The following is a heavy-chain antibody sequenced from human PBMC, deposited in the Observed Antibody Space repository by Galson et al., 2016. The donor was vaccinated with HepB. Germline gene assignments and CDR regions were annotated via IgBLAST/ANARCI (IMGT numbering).Heavy chain of an antibody. D-gene: IGHD1-26*01. Sequence: SLRLSCATSGFSFTKYWMHWVRQAPGKGLVWVSRINFDGTDTNYADSVKGRLATSRDNAKNALYLHMNSLRPEDTAFYYCVRDDPTVWELFDYWGQGTLVTVSS. CDR3: VRDDPTVWELFDY. J-gene: IGHJ4*02. CDR1: GFSFTKYW. CDR2: INFDGTDT. V-gene: IGHV3-74*01.